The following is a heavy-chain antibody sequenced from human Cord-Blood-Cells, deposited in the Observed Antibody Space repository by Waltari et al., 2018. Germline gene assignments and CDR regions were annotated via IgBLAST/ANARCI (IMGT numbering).Heavy chain of an antibody. V-gene: IGHV3-21*01. CDR1: GFTFSSYS. CDR2: ISSSSSYI. Sequence: EVQLVESGGGLVKPGGSLRLSCAASGFTFSSYSMNWVRQAPGNGLEWVSSISSSSSYIYYADSVKGRFTISRDNAKNSLYLQMNSLRAEDTAVYYCARADDFWSGYYYYYYGMDVWGQGTTVTVSS. J-gene: IGHJ6*02. D-gene: IGHD3-3*01. CDR3: ARADDFWSGYYYYYYGMDV.